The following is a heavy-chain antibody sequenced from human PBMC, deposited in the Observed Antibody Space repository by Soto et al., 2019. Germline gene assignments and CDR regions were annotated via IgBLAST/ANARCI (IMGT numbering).Heavy chain of an antibody. Sequence: GGSLRLSCAASGFTFSGFAMHWVRQASGKGLEWVGRIRSKANSYATAYAASVKGRFTISRDDSKNTAYLQMNSLKTEDTAVYYCTRRTIFGVVTPLGWGQGTLVTVSS. V-gene: IGHV3-73*01. CDR3: TRRTIFGVVTPLG. D-gene: IGHD3-3*01. CDR1: GFTFSGFA. CDR2: IRSKANSYAT. J-gene: IGHJ4*02.